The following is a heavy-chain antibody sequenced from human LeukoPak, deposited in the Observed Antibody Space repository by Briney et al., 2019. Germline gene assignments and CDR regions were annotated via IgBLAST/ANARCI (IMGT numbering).Heavy chain of an antibody. CDR3: ARGRFYYDSSGYYDAFDI. CDR2: ISGSGGST. CDR1: GFTFSSYG. V-gene: IGHV3-23*01. D-gene: IGHD3-22*01. Sequence: GGSLRLSCAASGFTFSSYGMSWVRQAPGKGLEWVSAISGSGGSTYYADSVKGRFTISRDNSKNTQYLQMNSLRAEDTAVYYCARGRFYYDSSGYYDAFDIWGQGTMVTVSS. J-gene: IGHJ3*02.